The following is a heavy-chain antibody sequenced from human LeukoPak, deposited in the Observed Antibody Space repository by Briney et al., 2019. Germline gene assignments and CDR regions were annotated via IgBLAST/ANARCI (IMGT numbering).Heavy chain of an antibody. D-gene: IGHD3-10*01. V-gene: IGHV1-69*13. J-gene: IGHJ4*02. CDR1: GGTFSSYA. Sequence: SVKVSCKASGGTFSSYAISWVRQAPGQGLEWMGGIIPIFGTANYAQKFQGRVTITADESTSTAYMELSSLRSEDTAVYYCARTYYYGSGRLGSFDYWGQETLVTVSS. CDR3: ARTYYYGSGRLGSFDY. CDR2: IIPIFGTA.